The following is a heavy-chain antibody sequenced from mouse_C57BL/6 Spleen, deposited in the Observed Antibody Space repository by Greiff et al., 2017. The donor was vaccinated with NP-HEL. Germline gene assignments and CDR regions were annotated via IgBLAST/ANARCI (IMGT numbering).Heavy chain of an antibody. D-gene: IGHD1-1*01. V-gene: IGHV1-50*01. CDR3: ARSYYYGPYYFDY. CDR1: GYTFTSYW. J-gene: IGHJ2*01. Sequence: VQLQQPGAELVKPGASVKLSCKASGYTFTSYWMQWVKQRPGQGLEWIGEIDPSDSYTNYNQKFKGKATLTVDTSSSTAYMQLSSLTSEDSAVYYCARSYYYGPYYFDYWGQGTTLTVSS. CDR2: IDPSDSYT.